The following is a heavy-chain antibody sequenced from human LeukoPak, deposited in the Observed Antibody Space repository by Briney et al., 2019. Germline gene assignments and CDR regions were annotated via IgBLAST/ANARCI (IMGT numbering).Heavy chain of an antibody. CDR3: AREAPYSSSRDAFDI. J-gene: IGHJ3*02. Sequence: PGGSLRLSCAASGFTFSDYYMSWIRQAPGKGLEWVSYISSSGSTIYYADSVKGRLTISRDNAKNSLYLQMNSLRAEDTAVYYCAREAPYSSSRDAFDIWGQGTMVTVSS. CDR2: ISSSGSTI. CDR1: GFTFSDYY. V-gene: IGHV3-11*01. D-gene: IGHD6-13*01.